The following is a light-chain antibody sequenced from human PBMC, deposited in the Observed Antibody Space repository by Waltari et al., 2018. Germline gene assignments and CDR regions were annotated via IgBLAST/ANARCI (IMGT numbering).Light chain of an antibody. Sequence: YVLTPPPSVSVDPGKTARLTCWGDNIGRTSVNWYQQKPGQAPVLVMFYESDRPSEIPERFSGSNSGNTATLTISWVEAGDEADYHCQVWDDVTDSGVFGGGTKLTVL. CDR2: YES. CDR3: QVWDDVTDSGV. V-gene: IGLV3-21*04. CDR1: NIGRTS. J-gene: IGLJ3*02.